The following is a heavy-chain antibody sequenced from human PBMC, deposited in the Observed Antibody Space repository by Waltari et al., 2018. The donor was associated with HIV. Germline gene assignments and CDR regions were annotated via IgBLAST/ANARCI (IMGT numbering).Heavy chain of an antibody. V-gene: IGHV2-5*02. CDR2: IYWDDDK. J-gene: IGHJ4*02. D-gene: IGHD6-19*01. CDR3: AHRRSTGASGSGAHKVYCDY. Sequence: QITLKESGPTLVKPTQTLTLTCTFSGFSLSTSGVGVGWIRQPPGKALEWLALIYWDDDKRYSPSLKSRLTITKDTSKNQVVLTMTNMDPVDTATYYCAHRRSTGASGSGAHKVYCDYWGQGTLVTVSS. CDR1: GFSLSTSGVG.